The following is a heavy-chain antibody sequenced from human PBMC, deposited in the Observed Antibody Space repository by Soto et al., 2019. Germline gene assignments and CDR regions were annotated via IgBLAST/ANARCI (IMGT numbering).Heavy chain of an antibody. CDR3: AARWVVAATEFDY. J-gene: IGHJ4*02. CDR1: GSTFTSSA. D-gene: IGHD2-15*01. Sequence: VASVKVSCKASGSTFTSSAMQWVRQARGQRLEWIGWIVVGSGNTNYAQKFQERVTITRDMSTSTAYMELSSLRSEDTAVYYCAARWVVAATEFDYWGQGTRVTVSS. CDR2: IVVGSGNT. V-gene: IGHV1-58*02.